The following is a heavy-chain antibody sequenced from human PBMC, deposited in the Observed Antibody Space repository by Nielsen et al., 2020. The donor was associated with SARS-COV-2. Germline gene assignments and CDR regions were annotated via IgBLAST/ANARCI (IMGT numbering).Heavy chain of an antibody. CDR2: IHHSGST. V-gene: IGHV4-4*02. D-gene: IGHD2-8*02. Sequence: SETLSLTCGVSGASITSNNWWSWVRQPPGKGLEWLGEIHHSGSTNYNPSLKSRVTISVDGSKNQLSLTVRSVTAADTAVYYCARGRSTVIPSPVLGLGPYYYSFYMDVWGRGTTVTVSS. J-gene: IGHJ6*03. CDR1: GASITSNNW. CDR3: ARGRSTVIPSPVLGLGPYYYSFYMDV.